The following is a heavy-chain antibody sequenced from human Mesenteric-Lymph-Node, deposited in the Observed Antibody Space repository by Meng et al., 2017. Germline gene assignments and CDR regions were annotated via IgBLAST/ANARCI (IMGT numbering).Heavy chain of an antibody. CDR2: IYYSGST. V-gene: IGHV4-31*03. CDR3: ARVDSSGYFLDY. Sequence: QVQLQESGPGLVKSSQTLSLTCTVSGGSISSRCHSWSWIRQHPGKGLEWMVYIYYSGSTYYKPSLKSRVSLSVDTSKNQYSLKLSSVTAADTAVYYCARVDSSGYFLDYWGQGTLVTVSS. CDR1: GGSISSRCHS. D-gene: IGHD3-22*01. J-gene: IGHJ4*01.